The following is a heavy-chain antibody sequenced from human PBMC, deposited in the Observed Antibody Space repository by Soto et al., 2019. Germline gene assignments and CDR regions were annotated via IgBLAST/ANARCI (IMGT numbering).Heavy chain of an antibody. J-gene: IGHJ5*02. CDR3: ARGYCSGGSCYSEASHDWFDP. V-gene: IGHV1-2*04. CDR2: INPNSGGT. Sequence: ASVKVSCKASGYTFTGYYMHWVRQAPGQGLEWMGWINPNSGGTNYAQKFQGWVTMTRDTSISTAYMELSRLRSDDTAVYYCARGYCSGGSCYSEASHDWFDPWGQGTLVTVSS. CDR1: GYTFTGYY. D-gene: IGHD2-15*01.